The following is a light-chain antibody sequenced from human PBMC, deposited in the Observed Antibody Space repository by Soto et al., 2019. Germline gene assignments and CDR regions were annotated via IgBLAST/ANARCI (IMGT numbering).Light chain of an antibody. CDR1: QSISSK. CDR3: QQYNNCLSWT. Sequence: EVVMTQSPAVLSVSPGETATLSCSASQSISSKLAWYQQKPGQAPRLLIYGAVTRATGIPARFSGSGSTTDFTLTISSLHAEDCAVYYCQQYNNCLSWTFGQGTKVEIK. J-gene: IGKJ1*01. CDR2: GAV. V-gene: IGKV3-15*01.